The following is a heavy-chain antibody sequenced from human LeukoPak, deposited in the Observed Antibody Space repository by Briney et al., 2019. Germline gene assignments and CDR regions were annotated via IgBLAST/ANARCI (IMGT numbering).Heavy chain of an antibody. Sequence: GRSLRLSCAASGFTFSSYAMHWVRQAPGKGLEWVAVIWDDGNNKRYANSVNGRFTISRDNSENTLYLQMNGLTAEDTAMYYCARDSYQDYYGRFDPWGQGTLVIVSS. CDR3: ARDSYQDYYGRFDP. D-gene: IGHD3-10*01. V-gene: IGHV3-33*08. J-gene: IGHJ5*02. CDR2: IWDDGNNK. CDR1: GFTFSSYA.